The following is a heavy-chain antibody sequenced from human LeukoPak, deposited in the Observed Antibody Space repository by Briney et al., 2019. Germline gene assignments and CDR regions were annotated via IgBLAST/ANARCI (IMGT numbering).Heavy chain of an antibody. V-gene: IGHV3-33*01. CDR3: ARHFYDNTFDI. J-gene: IGHJ3*02. CDR1: GFTFSSYG. D-gene: IGHD3-22*01. Sequence: GGSLRLSCAASGFTFSSYGMHWVRQAPGKGLEWVAVIWYDGSNKYYADSVKGRFTISRDNSKNTLYLQMNSLRAEDTAVYYCARHFYDNTFDIWGQGTMVTVSS. CDR2: IWYDGSNK.